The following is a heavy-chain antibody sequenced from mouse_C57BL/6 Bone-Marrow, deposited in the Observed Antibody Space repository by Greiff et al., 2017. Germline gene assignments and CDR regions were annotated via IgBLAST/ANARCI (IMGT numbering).Heavy chain of an antibody. Sequence: QVQLQQSGAELARPGASVKLSCKASGYTFTSYGLSWVKQRTGPGLELIGEIYPRSGNTYYNEKFKGKATLTADKSSSTAYMELRRLTSEDSAVYFCARLYYDYGGFAYWGQGTLVTVSA. CDR3: ARLYYDYGGFAY. CDR2: IYPRSGNT. CDR1: GYTFTSYG. J-gene: IGHJ3*01. D-gene: IGHD2-4*01. V-gene: IGHV1-81*01.